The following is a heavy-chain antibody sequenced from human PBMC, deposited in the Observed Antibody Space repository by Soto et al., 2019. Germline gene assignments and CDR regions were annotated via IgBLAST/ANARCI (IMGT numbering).Heavy chain of an antibody. CDR1: GGTFSSYA. CDR3: ARSTKQDYDILTGYYNDAFDI. J-gene: IGHJ3*02. Sequence: AASVKVSCKASGGTFSSYAISWVRQAPGQGLEWMGGIIPIFGTANYAQKFQGRVTITADESTSTAYMELSSLRSEDTAVYYCARSTKQDYDILTGYYNDAFDIWGQGTMVTVSS. D-gene: IGHD3-9*01. V-gene: IGHV1-69*13. CDR2: IIPIFGTA.